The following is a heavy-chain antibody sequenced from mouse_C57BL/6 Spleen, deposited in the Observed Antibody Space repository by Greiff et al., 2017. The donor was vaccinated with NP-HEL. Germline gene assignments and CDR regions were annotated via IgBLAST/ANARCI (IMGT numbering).Heavy chain of an antibody. J-gene: IGHJ2*01. CDR3: ARWDTTVVAFDY. V-gene: IGHV7-3*01. Sequence: EVKLVESGGGLVQPGGSLGLSCAASGFTFTDYYMSWVRQPPGKALEWLGFIRNKANGYTTEYSASVKGRFTISRDNSQSILYLQMNALRAEDSATYYCARWDTTVVAFDYWGQGTTLTVSS. CDR1: GFTFTDYY. CDR2: IRNKANGYTT. D-gene: IGHD1-1*01.